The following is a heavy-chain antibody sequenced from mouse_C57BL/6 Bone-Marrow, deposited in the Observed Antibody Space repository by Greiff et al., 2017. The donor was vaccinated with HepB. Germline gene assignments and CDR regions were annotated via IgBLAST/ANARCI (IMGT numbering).Heavy chain of an antibody. CDR1: GYTFTSYG. D-gene: IGHD2-3*01. CDR3: AGLIYDGYYVDY. Sequence: VKLMESGAELARPGASVKLSCKASGYTFTSYGISWVKQRTGQGLEWIGEIYPRSGNTYYNEKFKGKATLTADKSSSTAYMELRSLTSEDSAVYFCAGLIYDGYYVDYWGQGTTLTVSS. J-gene: IGHJ2*01. CDR2: IYPRSGNT. V-gene: IGHV1-81*01.